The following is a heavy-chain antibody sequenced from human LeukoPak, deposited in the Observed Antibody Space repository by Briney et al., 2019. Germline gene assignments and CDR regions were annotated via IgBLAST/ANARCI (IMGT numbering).Heavy chain of an antibody. V-gene: IGHV4-59*08. D-gene: IGHD2-15*01. Sequence: PSETLSLTCAVYGGSFSGYYWSWIRQPPGKGLEWIGYIYYSGSTNYNPSLKSRVTISVDTSKNQFSLKLSSVTAADTAVYYCARLDCSGGSCYPFDYWGQGTLVTVSS. CDR3: ARLDCSGGSCYPFDY. CDR1: GGSFSGYY. J-gene: IGHJ4*02. CDR2: IYYSGST.